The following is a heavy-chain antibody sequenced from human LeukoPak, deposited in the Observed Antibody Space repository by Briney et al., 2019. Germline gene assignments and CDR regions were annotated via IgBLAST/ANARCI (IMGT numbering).Heavy chain of an antibody. CDR1: GFTFSSYA. CDR3: ARDASSGIGGYYYGMDV. D-gene: IGHD3-22*01. CDR2: ISYDGSNK. Sequence: GGSLRLSCAASGFTFSSYAMHWVRQAPGKGLEWVAVISYDGSNKYYADSVKGRFTISRDSSKNTLYLQMNSLRAEDTAVYYCARDASSGIGGYYYGMDVWGQGTTVTVSS. J-gene: IGHJ6*02. V-gene: IGHV3-30*04.